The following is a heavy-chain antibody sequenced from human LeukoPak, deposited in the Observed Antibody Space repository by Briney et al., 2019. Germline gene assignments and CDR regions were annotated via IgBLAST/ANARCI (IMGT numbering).Heavy chain of an antibody. Sequence: SGTLSLTCAVSGGSISSSNWWSWVRQPPGKGLEWIGRIYTSGSTNYNPSLKSRVTISVDTSKNQFSLKLSSVTAADTAVYYCARGVAAPDWYFDLWGRGTLVTVSS. J-gene: IGHJ2*01. CDR2: IYTSGST. V-gene: IGHV4-4*02. D-gene: IGHD6-13*01. CDR3: ARGVAAPDWYFDL. CDR1: GGSISSSNW.